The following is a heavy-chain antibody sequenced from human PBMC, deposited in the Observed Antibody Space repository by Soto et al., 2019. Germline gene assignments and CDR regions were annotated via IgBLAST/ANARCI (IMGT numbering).Heavy chain of an antibody. J-gene: IGHJ4*02. Sequence: QVQLVESGGALVKPGGSLRLSCAASGFTFSDYYMSWIRQAPGKGLEWVSHISSSTGYTNYADSVKGRFTISRDNTKKSLYLQMNSLRAEDTAVYYSARGDSTWSYWGQGTLVTVSS. CDR3: ARGDSTWSY. V-gene: IGHV3-11*05. CDR2: ISSSTGYT. D-gene: IGHD2-2*01. CDR1: GFTFSDYY.